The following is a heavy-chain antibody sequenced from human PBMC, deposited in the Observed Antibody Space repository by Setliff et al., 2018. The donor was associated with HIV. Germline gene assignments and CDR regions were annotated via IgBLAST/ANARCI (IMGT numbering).Heavy chain of an antibody. D-gene: IGHD2-8*01. CDR2: IPRKADSYAT. J-gene: IGHJ5*01. Sequence: GESLKISCEASGFRFSGSAMHWVRQASGKGLEWVGRIPRKADSYATTYAASLEGRFTISRDDSKNTAYLKINSLRTEDTAVYYCARPLLRTNTVFGILGNWFDSWGQGTLVTVSS. CDR1: GFRFSGSA. CDR3: ARPLLRTNTVFGILGNWFDS. V-gene: IGHV3-73*01.